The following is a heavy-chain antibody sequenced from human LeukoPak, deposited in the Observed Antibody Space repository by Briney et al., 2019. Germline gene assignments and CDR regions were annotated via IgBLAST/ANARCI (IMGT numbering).Heavy chain of an antibody. D-gene: IGHD2-2*02. Sequence: ASVAVSCTASGYTFTGQYYIHWVRQAPGQGLEWMGWINPKSGDTNYAQKFQGRVTMARDTSISTAYMELTRLRYDDTAVYYCAREDIYTSLSLDYWGQGTLVTVSS. CDR1: GYTFTGQYY. V-gene: IGHV1-2*02. J-gene: IGHJ4*02. CDR3: AREDIYTSLSLDY. CDR2: INPKSGDT.